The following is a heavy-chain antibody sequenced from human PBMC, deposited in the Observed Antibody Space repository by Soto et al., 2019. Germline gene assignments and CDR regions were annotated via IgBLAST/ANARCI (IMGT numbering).Heavy chain of an antibody. CDR1: GGTIRRYY. V-gene: IGHV4-59*01. CDR3: ARDLWGYCGTDCYPLDV. D-gene: IGHD2-21*02. CDR2: MYNTGST. Sequence: PLETLPHTCTVSGGTIRRYYWSWIRQPPGKGLEWIGYMYNTGSTVYNPSFKSRVTISVDTSKNQFSLKLNSVTAADTAVYYCARDLWGYCGTDCYPLDVWGQGTTVTVSS. J-gene: IGHJ6*02.